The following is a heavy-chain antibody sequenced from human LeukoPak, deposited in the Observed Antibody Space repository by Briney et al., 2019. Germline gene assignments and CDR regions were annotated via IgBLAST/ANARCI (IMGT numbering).Heavy chain of an antibody. CDR1: GFTFSSYS. V-gene: IGHV3-48*02. J-gene: IGHJ6*02. D-gene: IGHD3-10*01. CDR3: ARVDHMVRGVWAVYYYYGMDV. Sequence: PGGSLRLSCAASGFTFSSYSMNWVRQAPGKGLEWVSYISSSSSTIYYADSVKGRFTISRDHAKNSLYLQMNSLRDEDTAVYYCARVDHMVRGVWAVYYYYGMDVWGQGTTVTVSS. CDR2: ISSSSSTI.